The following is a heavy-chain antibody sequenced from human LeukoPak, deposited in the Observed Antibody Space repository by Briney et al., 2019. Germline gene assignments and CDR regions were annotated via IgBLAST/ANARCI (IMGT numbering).Heavy chain of an antibody. D-gene: IGHD3-3*01. V-gene: IGHV3-48*01. Sequence: GGSLRLSCAASGFTFSRYSMNWVRQAPGKGLEWVSYISSSSSTMYYADSVKGRFTISRDNAKNSLYLQMNSLRAEDTAVYYCAAESITIFGVVITWGQGTLVTVSS. CDR2: ISSSSSTM. J-gene: IGHJ5*02. CDR3: AAESITIFGVVIT. CDR1: GFTFSRYS.